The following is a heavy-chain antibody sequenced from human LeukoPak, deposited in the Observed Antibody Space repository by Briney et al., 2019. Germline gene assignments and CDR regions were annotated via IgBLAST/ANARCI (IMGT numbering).Heavy chain of an antibody. J-gene: IGHJ4*02. D-gene: IGHD2-8*02. V-gene: IGHV3-48*02. CDR3: ARDLDWCFGY. Sequence: GGSLRLSCAASGFTFSSYSMNWVRQAPGKGLEWVSYISGSGTPITYADSVKGRFTVSRDNAKNSLYLQMDSLRDDDTAVYYCARDLDWCFGYWGQGVVVTVSS. CDR1: GFTFSSYS. CDR2: ISGSGTPI.